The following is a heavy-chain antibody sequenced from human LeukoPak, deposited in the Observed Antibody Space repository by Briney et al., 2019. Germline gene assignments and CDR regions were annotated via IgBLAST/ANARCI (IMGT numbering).Heavy chain of an antibody. D-gene: IGHD3-10*01. CDR1: GGSISSSNW. V-gene: IGHV3-53*01. CDR2: IYSDNT. CDR3: AKDSYYGSGSYSYFDY. Sequence: PSETLSLTCAVSGGSISSSNWWSWVRQPPGKGLEWVSFIYSDNTHYADSVKGRFTISRDNSKNTLYLQMNSLRAEDTAVYYCAKDSYYGSGSYSYFDYWGQGTLVTVSS. J-gene: IGHJ4*02.